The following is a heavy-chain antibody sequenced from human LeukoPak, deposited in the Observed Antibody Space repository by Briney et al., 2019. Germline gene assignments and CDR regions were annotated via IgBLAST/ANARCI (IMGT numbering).Heavy chain of an antibody. J-gene: IGHJ4*02. D-gene: IGHD5-24*01. CDR3: ARVGDGYSFDY. Sequence: SETLSLTCTVSGGSISSYYWSWIRQPPGKGLEWIGYIYYSGSTNYNPSLKSRVTISVDTSKNQFSLKLSSVTAADTAVYYCARVGDGYSFDYWGQGTLVTVSS. CDR2: IYYSGST. CDR1: GGSISSYY. V-gene: IGHV4-59*01.